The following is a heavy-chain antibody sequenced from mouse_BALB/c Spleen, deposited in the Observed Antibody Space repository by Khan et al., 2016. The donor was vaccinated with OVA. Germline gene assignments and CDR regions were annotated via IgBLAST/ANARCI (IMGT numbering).Heavy chain of an antibody. CDR1: GYTFSSYW. D-gene: IGHD2-2*01. CDR2: IFPGSVSI. CDR3: ARGGYGGFAF. Sequence: QVQLQQSGGDLMKPGASVKISCKATGYTFSSYWIEWVKQRPGHGLEWIGQIFPGSVSITYNEKFKGMATFTADTSSNTAYMQLSSLTSEDSAVYYCARGGYGGFAFWGQGTLVTVSA. J-gene: IGHJ3*01. V-gene: IGHV1-9*01.